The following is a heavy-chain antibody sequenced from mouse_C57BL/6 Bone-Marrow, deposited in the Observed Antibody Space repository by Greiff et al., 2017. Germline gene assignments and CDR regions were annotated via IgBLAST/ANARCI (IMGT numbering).Heavy chain of an antibody. CDR3: ARPYYCSSFGYFDV. CDR1: GYTFTSYG. J-gene: IGHJ1*03. Sequence: QVQLQQSGAELARPGASVKLSCKASGYTFTSYGISWVKQRTGQGLEWIGEIYPRSGNTYYNEKFKGKATLTADKSSSTAYMELRSLTSEDSAVXFCARPYYCSSFGYFDVWGTGTTVTVSS. CDR2: IYPRSGNT. D-gene: IGHD1-1*01. V-gene: IGHV1-81*01.